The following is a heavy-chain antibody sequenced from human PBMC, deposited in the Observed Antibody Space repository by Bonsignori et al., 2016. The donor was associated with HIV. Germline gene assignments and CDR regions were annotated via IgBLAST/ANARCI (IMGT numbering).Heavy chain of an antibody. J-gene: IGHJ5*02. CDR3: ARVSRGVGKGWFDP. CDR2: IFPDDSDT. D-gene: IGHD3-3*01. Sequence: VRQMPGKGLEWMGVIFPDDSDTRYSPSFQGLVTVSADKSINTAYLQWSSLKASDTAIYYCARVSRGVGKGWFDPWGQGTPVTVSS. V-gene: IGHV5-51*01.